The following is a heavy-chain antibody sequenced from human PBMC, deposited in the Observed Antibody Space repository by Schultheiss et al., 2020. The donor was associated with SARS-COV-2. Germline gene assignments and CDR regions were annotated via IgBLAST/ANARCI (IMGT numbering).Heavy chain of an antibody. J-gene: IGHJ4*02. D-gene: IGHD3-22*01. CDR1: GFTFGDYA. CDR2: IRSKAYGGTS. Sequence: GGSLRLSCTASGFTFGDYAMSWFRQAPGKGLEWVGFIRSKAYGGTSEYAASVKGRFTISRDDSKNTLYLQMNSLKTEDTAVYYCTTHYYDSSGYYYDWGQGTLVTVSS. V-gene: IGHV3-49*03. CDR3: TTHYYDSSGYYYD.